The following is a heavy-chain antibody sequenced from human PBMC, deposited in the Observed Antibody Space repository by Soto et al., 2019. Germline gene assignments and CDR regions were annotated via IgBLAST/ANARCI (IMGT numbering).Heavy chain of an antibody. V-gene: IGHV3-23*01. CDR1: GFTFSSCA. Sequence: EVHLLESGGGLVQPGGSPRLSCAASGFTFSSCAMTWVRQAPGKGLEWVSEVSGGADYTYYADSVKGRFTISRDNSKNTLSLQMNSLRAEDTAVYYCAKEGGDYNYYYLDVWGKGTTVTVSS. J-gene: IGHJ6*03. D-gene: IGHD4-17*01. CDR3: AKEGGDYNYYYLDV. CDR2: VSGGADYT.